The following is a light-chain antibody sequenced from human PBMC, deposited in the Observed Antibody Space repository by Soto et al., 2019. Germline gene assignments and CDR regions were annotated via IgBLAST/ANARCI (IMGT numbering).Light chain of an antibody. CDR3: LQHNTYPYT. Sequence: DVQMIQSPSAMSASVGDRVTITCRASQDISRFVAWFQQKPDKAPERLIYDTSTLQVGVPSRFSGGGSGTEFTLAISGLQPDDSATYYCLQHNTYPYTFGQGTKLEIK. CDR2: DTS. V-gene: IGKV1-17*03. CDR1: QDISRF. J-gene: IGKJ2*01.